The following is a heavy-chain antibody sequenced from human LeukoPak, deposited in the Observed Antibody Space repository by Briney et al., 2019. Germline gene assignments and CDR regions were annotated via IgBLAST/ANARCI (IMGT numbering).Heavy chain of an antibody. Sequence: GGSLRLSCAASGFTFSGYAMSWVRQAPGKGLEWVSAISSSGGTTYYADSVEGRFTISRDNAKNSLYLQMNSLRAEDTAVYYCARGLSGYASSLGYWGQGTLVTVSA. J-gene: IGHJ4*02. CDR3: ARGLSGYASSLGY. V-gene: IGHV3-23*01. D-gene: IGHD6-6*01. CDR1: GFTFSGYA. CDR2: ISSSGGTT.